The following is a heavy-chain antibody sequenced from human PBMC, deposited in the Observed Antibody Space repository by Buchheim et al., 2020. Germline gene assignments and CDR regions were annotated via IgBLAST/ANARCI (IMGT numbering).Heavy chain of an antibody. D-gene: IGHD3-3*01. V-gene: IGHV4-30-2*01. CDR3: ARVRRDFWSGYFWWFDP. CDR1: GGSISRGGYS. J-gene: IGHJ5*02. Sequence: QLQLQESGSGLVKPSQTLSLTCAVSGGSISRGGYSWSWVRQPPGKGLEWVGYIYPSGSTYYNPSLKSRVTISVDRSKNQVSLKLSSVTAADTAVYYCARVRRDFWSGYFWWFDPWGQGTL. CDR2: IYPSGST.